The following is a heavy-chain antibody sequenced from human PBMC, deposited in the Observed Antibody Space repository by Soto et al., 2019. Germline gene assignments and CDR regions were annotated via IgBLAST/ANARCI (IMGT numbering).Heavy chain of an antibody. CDR3: AVAAVREIMAQESSGMAV. D-gene: IGHD3-10*01. Sequence: QVQLVQSGAEVKTPGSSVKVSCKASGGTLSDYAISWVRQAPGQGLEWMGGIMPTVDSANYAQNFQGRLTISGGETATTANLVAGRLRSVDKAVYYCAVAAVREIMAQESSGMAVWGQGTTVIVSS. CDR2: IMPTVDSA. CDR1: GGTLSDYA. V-gene: IGHV1-69*01. J-gene: IGHJ6*02.